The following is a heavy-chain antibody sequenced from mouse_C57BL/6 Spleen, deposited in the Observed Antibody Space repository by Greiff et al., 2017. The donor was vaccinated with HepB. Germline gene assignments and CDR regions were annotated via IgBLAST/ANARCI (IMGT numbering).Heavy chain of an antibody. J-gene: IGHJ4*01. CDR1: GYTFTSYW. V-gene: IGHV1-72*01. Sequence: QVHVKQPGAELVKPGASVKLSCKASGYTFTSYWMHWVKQRPGRGLEWIGRIDPNSGGTKYNEKFKSKATLTVDKPSSTAYMQLSSLTSEDSAVYYCARSGWLLLPYAMDYWGQGTSVTVSS. D-gene: IGHD2-3*01. CDR2: IDPNSGGT. CDR3: ARSGWLLLPYAMDY.